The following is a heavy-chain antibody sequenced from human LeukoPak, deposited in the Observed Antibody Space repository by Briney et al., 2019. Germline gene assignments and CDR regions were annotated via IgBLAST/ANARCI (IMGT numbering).Heavy chain of an antibody. D-gene: IGHD6-13*01. J-gene: IGHJ4*02. Sequence: GRSLRLSCAASGFTFSGYAMHWVRQAPGKGLEWVSGISWNSGSIGYADSVKGRFTISRDNAKNSLYLQMNSLRAEDTALYYCAKDMQSYSSSLGYWGQGTLVTVSS. CDR1: GFTFSGYA. CDR2: ISWNSGSI. V-gene: IGHV3-9*01. CDR3: AKDMQSYSSSLGY.